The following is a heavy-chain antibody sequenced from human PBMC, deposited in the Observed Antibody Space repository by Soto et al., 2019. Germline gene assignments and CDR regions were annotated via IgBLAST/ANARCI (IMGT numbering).Heavy chain of an antibody. CDR1: GGSISSGGYY. Sequence: QVQLQESGPGLVKPSQTQSLTCTVSGGSISSGGYYWSWIRQHPGKGLEWVGYIYYSGSTYYNPSLKSRVTISVDTSKNQFSLKLSSVTAADTAVYYCARGIIVVVTAPNWYFDLWGRGTLVTVSS. CDR3: ARGIIVVVTAPNWYFDL. CDR2: IYYSGST. J-gene: IGHJ2*01. V-gene: IGHV4-31*03. D-gene: IGHD2-21*02.